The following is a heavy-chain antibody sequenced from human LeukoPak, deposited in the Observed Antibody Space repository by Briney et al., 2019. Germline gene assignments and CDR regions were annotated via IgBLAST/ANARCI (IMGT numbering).Heavy chain of an antibody. D-gene: IGHD3-10*01. J-gene: IGHJ4*02. CDR1: GFTFSSYE. V-gene: IGHV3-48*03. CDR3: ARARVGDYGSGSYEFDY. CDR2: ISNSGSTI. Sequence: GGSLRLSCAASGFTFSSYEMNWVRQAPGKGVEWVSYISNSGSTIYYADSVKGRFTISRDNAKNSLYLQMNSLRAEDTAVYYCARARVGDYGSGSYEFDYWGQGTLVSVCS.